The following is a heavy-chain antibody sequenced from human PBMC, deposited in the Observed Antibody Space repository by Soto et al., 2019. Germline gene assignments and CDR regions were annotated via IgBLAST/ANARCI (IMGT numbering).Heavy chain of an antibody. J-gene: IGHJ5*02. CDR3: ASILLPSGGAAAGIGWFDP. D-gene: IGHD6-13*01. V-gene: IGHV4-39*01. CDR1: GGSISSSSYY. Sequence: QLQLQESGPGLVKPSETLSLTCTVSGGSISSSSYYWGWIRQPPGKGLEWIGSIYYSGSTYYNPSLKSRVTISVDTSKNQFSLKLSSVTAADTAVYYCASILLPSGGAAAGIGWFDPWGQGTLVTVSS. CDR2: IYYSGST.